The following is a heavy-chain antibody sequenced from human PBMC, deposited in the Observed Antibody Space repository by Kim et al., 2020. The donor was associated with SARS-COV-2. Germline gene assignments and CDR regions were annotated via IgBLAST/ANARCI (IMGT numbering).Heavy chain of an antibody. V-gene: IGHV4-39*01. CDR2: IYYSGST. J-gene: IGHJ4*02. Sequence: SETLSLTCTVSGGSISSSSYYWGWIRQPPGKGLEWIGSIYYSGSTYYNPSLKSRVTISVDTSKNQFSLKLSSVTAADTAVYYCARLGGSGSYPPSGQGSLGPLDYWGQGTLVTVSS. CDR1: GGSISSSSYY. CDR3: ARLGGSGSYPPSGQGSLGPLDY. D-gene: IGHD3-10*01.